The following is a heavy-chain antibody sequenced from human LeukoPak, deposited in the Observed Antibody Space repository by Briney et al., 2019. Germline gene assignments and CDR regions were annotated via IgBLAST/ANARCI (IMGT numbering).Heavy chain of an antibody. D-gene: IGHD6-13*01. CDR2: ISYDGSNK. Sequence: GGSLRLSCAASGFTFSSYGMHWVRQAPGKGLEWVAVISYDGSNKYYADSVKGRFTISRDNSKNTLYLQINSLRSEDMAVYYCAAGAALDYWGQGTLVTVSS. CDR1: GFTFSSYG. V-gene: IGHV3-30*03. J-gene: IGHJ4*02. CDR3: AAGAALDY.